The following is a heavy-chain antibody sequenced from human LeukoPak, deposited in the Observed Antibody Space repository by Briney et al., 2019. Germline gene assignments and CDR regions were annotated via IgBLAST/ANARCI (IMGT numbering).Heavy chain of an antibody. V-gene: IGHV3-20*04. Sequence: GGSLRLSCAASGFTFDDYGMSWVRQAPGKGLEWVSGINWKGCSTGYADSVKGRFTISRDNAKNSLYLQMNSLRAEDTAVYYCARDQGEWGYTYGRRGGYYYYYYMDVWGKGTTVTMSS. J-gene: IGHJ6*03. D-gene: IGHD5-18*01. CDR3: ARDQGEWGYTYGRRGGYYYYYYMDV. CDR2: INWKGCST. CDR1: GFTFDDYG.